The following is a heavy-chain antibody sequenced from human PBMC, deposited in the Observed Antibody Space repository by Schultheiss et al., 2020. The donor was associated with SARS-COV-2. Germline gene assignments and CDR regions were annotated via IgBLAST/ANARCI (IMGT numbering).Heavy chain of an antibody. D-gene: IGHD6-6*01. Sequence: ASVKVSCKASGGTFSGYAVSWVRQAPGQGLEWMGRINPNSGGTNYAQKFQGRVTMTRDTSISTAYMELSRLRSDDTAVYYCARDWGAAPNYWGQGTLVTVSS. CDR1: GGTFSGYA. CDR3: ARDWGAAPNY. V-gene: IGHV1-2*06. CDR2: INPNSGGT. J-gene: IGHJ4*02.